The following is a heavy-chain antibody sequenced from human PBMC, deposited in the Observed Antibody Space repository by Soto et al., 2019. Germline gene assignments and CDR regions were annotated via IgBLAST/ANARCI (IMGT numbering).Heavy chain of an antibody. J-gene: IGHJ6*02. CDR1: GYSFTNYW. V-gene: IGHV5-10-1*01. Sequence: GESLKISCRVSGYSFTNYWITWVRQMPGKGLEWMGRIDPSDSFATYSPSFQGHVTISADTSTTTAYLQWSSLKASDTAIYFCARHDGGGTTSSYYGMDVWGQGTSVTVSS. D-gene: IGHD1-1*01. CDR2: IDPSDSFA. CDR3: ARHDGGGTTSSYYGMDV.